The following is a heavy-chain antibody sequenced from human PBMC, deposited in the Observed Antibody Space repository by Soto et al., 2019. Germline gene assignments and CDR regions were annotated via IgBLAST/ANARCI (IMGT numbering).Heavy chain of an antibody. CDR2: IVPMVGRT. J-gene: IGHJ3*02. D-gene: IGHD3-10*01. CDR1: GGSFSSYT. CDR3: ALDSGSDVFDI. Sequence: QVQLVQSGAEVKKTGSSVKVSCKASGGSFSSYTISGVRQAPGQGLEWMGRIVPMVGRTIYAQKCQGRVAISADKSTTTAYMDMSNLASEDTAMYDCALDSGSDVFDIWGQGTLVTVSS. V-gene: IGHV1-69*02.